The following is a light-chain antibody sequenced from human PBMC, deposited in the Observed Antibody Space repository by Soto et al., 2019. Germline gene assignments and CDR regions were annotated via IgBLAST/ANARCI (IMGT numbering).Light chain of an antibody. J-gene: IGKJ1*01. Sequence: IVMTQSPATLSVYPGERATLSCRASQSVNIHLAWYQQKPGQAPRLLIYGASARATGIPAKFSGSGSGTEFTLTISSLQSEDFASYYCQQYNKWPRTFGQGTKVDIK. CDR2: GAS. CDR1: QSVNIH. CDR3: QQYNKWPRT. V-gene: IGKV3D-15*01.